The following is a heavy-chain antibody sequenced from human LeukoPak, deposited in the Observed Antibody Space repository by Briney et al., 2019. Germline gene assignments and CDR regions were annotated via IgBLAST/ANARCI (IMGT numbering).Heavy chain of an antibody. V-gene: IGHV1-69*05. CDR3: ARDFRDGYNRARGAFDI. CDR2: IIPIFGTA. CDR1: GGTFSSYA. D-gene: IGHD5-24*01. J-gene: IGHJ3*02. Sequence: SVKVSCKASGGTFSSYAIGWVRQAPGQGLEWMGGIIPIFGTANYAQKFQGRVTMTRDTSTSTVYMELSSLRSEDTAVYYCARDFRDGYNRARGAFDIWGQGTMVTVSS.